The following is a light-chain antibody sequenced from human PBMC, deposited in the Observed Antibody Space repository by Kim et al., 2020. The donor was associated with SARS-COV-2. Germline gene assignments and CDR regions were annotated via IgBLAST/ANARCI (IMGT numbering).Light chain of an antibody. CDR3: QAWDSSTVV. CDR2: QDT. CDR1: KLGDKY. Sequence: SYELTQPPSVSVSPGQTASITCSGDKLGDKYACWYQQKPGQSPVLVIYQDTQRPSGIPERFSGSNSGNTPTLTISGTQAMDEADYYCQAWDSSTVVFGGGTQLTVL. V-gene: IGLV3-1*01. J-gene: IGLJ2*01.